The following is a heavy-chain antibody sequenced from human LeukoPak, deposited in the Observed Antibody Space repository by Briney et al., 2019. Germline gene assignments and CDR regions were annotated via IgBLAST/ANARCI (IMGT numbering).Heavy chain of an antibody. Sequence: GGSLRLSCAASGFTFSIYSMNWVRQAPGKGLEWVSYISSSSSTIYYADSVKGRFTISRDNSKNTLYLQMNSLRAEDTAVYYCAKDRTAATNDFDYWGQGTLVTVSS. CDR1: GFTFSIYS. J-gene: IGHJ4*02. CDR2: ISSSSSTI. D-gene: IGHD6-13*01. CDR3: AKDRTAATNDFDY. V-gene: IGHV3-48*01.